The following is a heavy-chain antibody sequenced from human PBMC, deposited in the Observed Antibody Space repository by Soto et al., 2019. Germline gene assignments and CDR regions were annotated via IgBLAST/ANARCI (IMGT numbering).Heavy chain of an antibody. V-gene: IGHV3-23*01. Sequence: GGSLRLSCTGSGFTFADYAMNWVRQAPGKGLQWVSTISGPGGRTYYADSVKGRFTISKDTSKNTXXXXXXXXXXXDTALYYXXXXXXIVVAPVAIGAPFDYWGQGXLXTVSS. CDR2: ISGPGGRT. J-gene: IGHJ4*02. D-gene: IGHD2-2*01. CDR1: GFTFADYA. CDR3: XXXXXIVVAPVAIGAPFDY.